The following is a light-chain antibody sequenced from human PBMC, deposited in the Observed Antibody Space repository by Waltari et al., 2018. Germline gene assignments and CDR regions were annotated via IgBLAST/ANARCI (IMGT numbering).Light chain of an antibody. Sequence: DIQMTQSPSPLSASVGDRVTITCRASQSISSYLNWYQQKPGKAPKLLIYAASSLQSGVPSRFSGSGSGTDFTLTINSLQPEDFATYYCQQSYSTPWTFGQGTKVEIK. CDR1: QSISSY. CDR2: AAS. V-gene: IGKV1-39*01. CDR3: QQSYSTPWT. J-gene: IGKJ1*01.